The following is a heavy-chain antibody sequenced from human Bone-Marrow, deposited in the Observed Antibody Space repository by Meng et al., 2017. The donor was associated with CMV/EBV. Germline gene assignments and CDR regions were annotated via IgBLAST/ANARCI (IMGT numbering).Heavy chain of an antibody. J-gene: IGHJ4*02. CDR2: INHNGNT. CDR3: ARYGIYYYDSSGYSGFEY. D-gene: IGHD3-22*01. Sequence: SETLSLTCAVYDGSFSGYYWSWIRQPPGEGLEWIGEINHNGNTNYNPSLKRRVTISVDTSKNQFSLKLTSVTAADTAVYYCARYGIYYYDSSGYSGFEYWGQGTLVTVSS. V-gene: IGHV4-34*01. CDR1: DGSFSGYY.